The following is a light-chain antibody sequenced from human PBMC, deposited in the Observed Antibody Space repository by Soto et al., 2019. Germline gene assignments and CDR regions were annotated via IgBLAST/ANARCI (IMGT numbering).Light chain of an antibody. CDR1: QTVSSND. CDR3: HQYDTAPHT. V-gene: IGKV3-20*01. J-gene: IGKJ2*01. CDR2: GTF. Sequence: EIVLTQSPGTLSLSPGERATLSCWASQTVSSNDVDWHQQKPDQPPRLLIYGTFSRATGIPGRFSGSGSGTYFTLTISGLEPEDSAVYYCHQYDTAPHTFGQGTKLEIK.